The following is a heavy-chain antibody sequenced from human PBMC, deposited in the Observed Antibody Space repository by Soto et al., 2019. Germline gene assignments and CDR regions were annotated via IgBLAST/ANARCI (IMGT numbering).Heavy chain of an antibody. D-gene: IGHD2-2*01. J-gene: IGHJ4*01. CDR3: ARHLVGSTRGNFDY. Sequence: GESLKISCTGSGYSFSTYWIAWVRQMPGKGLEWMGIIYPGDSDTRYSPSFQGQVTISADTSTKTAYLQWSGLRASDTAMYFCARHLVGSTRGNFDYWGQGTLVTVSS. V-gene: IGHV5-51*01. CDR2: IYPGDSDT. CDR1: GYSFSTYW.